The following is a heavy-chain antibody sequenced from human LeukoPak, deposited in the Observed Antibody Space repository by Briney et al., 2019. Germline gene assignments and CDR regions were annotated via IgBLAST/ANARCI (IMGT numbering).Heavy chain of an antibody. CDR3: ARVIDYGSGEDAFDI. D-gene: IGHD3-10*01. CDR2: INWNGGST. CDR1: GFTFDGYG. Sequence: PGGSLRLSRAASGFTFDGYGMSWVRQAPGKGLEWVSGINWNGGSTGYADSVRGRFTISRDNAKNSLYLQMNSLRAEDTALYHCARVIDYGSGEDAFDIWGQGTMVTVSS. J-gene: IGHJ3*02. V-gene: IGHV3-20*01.